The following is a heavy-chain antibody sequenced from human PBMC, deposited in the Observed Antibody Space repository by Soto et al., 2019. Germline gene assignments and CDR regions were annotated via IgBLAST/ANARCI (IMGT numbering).Heavy chain of an antibody. Sequence: SETLSLTCIISAGSISNGNYYWGWIRQPPGKGLEWIGNIFYTGNTHYNASLKSRVTISVDTSKNQFALKMTSVTAADTAVYFCARGGMGTMFDSWGPGSLVTVSS. V-gene: IGHV4-39*01. CDR1: AGSISNGNYY. D-gene: IGHD5-12*01. J-gene: IGHJ4*02. CDR3: ARGGMGTMFDS. CDR2: IFYTGNT.